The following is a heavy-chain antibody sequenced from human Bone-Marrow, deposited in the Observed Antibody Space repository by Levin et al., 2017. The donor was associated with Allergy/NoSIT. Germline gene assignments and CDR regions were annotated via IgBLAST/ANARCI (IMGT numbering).Heavy chain of an antibody. CDR2: IKSKPDGGST. V-gene: IGHV3-15*07. J-gene: IGHJ4*02. CDR1: GFPFNNAW. D-gene: IGHD3-22*01. CDR3: ATDYLVVSGEGWTDGSFDF. Sequence: GGSLRLSCAASGFPFNNAWMNWVRQAPGKGLEWVGRIKSKPDGGSTDYAAPVKGRFTISRDDSKNTLYLQMNTVRTEDAAVYFCATDYLVVSGEGWTDGSFDFWGQGTVVTVSS.